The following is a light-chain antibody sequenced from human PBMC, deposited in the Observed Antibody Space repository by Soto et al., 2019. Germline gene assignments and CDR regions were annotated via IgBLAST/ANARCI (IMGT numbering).Light chain of an antibody. CDR3: QQYGNSRGT. J-gene: IGKJ1*01. CDR1: QSVSTSY. Sequence: EIVLTQSPGTLSLSPGERATLSCRASQSVSTSYLAWYQQKPGQAPRLLIYGASSRATGIPDRFSGSGSGTDFTLTISGLEPEDFAVYYCQQYGNSRGTFGQGTKVDNK. CDR2: GAS. V-gene: IGKV3-20*01.